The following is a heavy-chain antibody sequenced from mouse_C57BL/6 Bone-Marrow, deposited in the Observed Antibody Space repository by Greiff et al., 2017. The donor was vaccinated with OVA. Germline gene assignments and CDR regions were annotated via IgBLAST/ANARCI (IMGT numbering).Heavy chain of an antibody. CDR3: ARGGYYYGSSYWYFDV. CDR1: GFSLTSYG. D-gene: IGHD1-1*01. V-gene: IGHV2-2*01. Sequence: QVQLQQSGPGLVQPSQSLSITCTVSGFSLTSYGVHWVRQSPGKGLEWLGVIWSGGSTDYNAAFISRLSISKDNSKSQVFFKMNSLQADDTAIYYFARGGYYYGSSYWYFDVWGTGTTVTVSS. J-gene: IGHJ1*03. CDR2: IWSGGST.